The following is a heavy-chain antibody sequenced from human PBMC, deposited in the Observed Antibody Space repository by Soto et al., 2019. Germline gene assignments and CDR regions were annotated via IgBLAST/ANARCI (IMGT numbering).Heavy chain of an antibody. CDR1: GFTVSSNY. V-gene: IGHV3-53*02. CDR2: IYSDGST. Sequence: EVQLVETGGGLIQPGGSLRRSCAASGFTVSSNYMNWVRQAPGKGLEWLSIIYSDGSTYYADSVKGRFTNSRDNFKNTLYLQMNNLRAEDTAVYYCAILSHWGQGTLVTVSS. CDR3: AILSH. J-gene: IGHJ4*02.